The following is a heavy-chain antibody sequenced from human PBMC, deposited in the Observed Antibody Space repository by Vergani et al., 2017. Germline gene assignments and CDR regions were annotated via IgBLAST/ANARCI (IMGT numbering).Heavy chain of an antibody. CDR2: FDPEHGEV. CDR3: ALVTDYYDSSGYYLDY. D-gene: IGHD3-22*01. CDR1: GYSLTELT. J-gene: IGHJ4*02. Sequence: QVQVVQSGSEVRKPGASVKVSCQVSGYSLTELTIHWVRQAPGKGLEWMGGFDPEHGEVTFAHHIQGRVTMTEDRSTDTAYMELSSLRPEDTALYYCALVTDYYDSSGYYLDYWGQGTLVTVSS. V-gene: IGHV1-24*01.